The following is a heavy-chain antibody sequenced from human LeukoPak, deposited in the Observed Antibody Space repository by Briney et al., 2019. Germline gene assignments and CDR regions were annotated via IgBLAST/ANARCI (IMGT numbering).Heavy chain of an antibody. CDR3: ANPTHSGSYLAEYFQH. CDR2: IIQDGSEK. CDR1: GFIFSSYW. Sequence: GGSLRLSCAASGFIFSSYWMSWVRQAPGKGLEWVANIIQDGSEKYYVDSVKGRFTISRDNAKNSLYLQMNSLRAEDTAVYYCANPTHSGSYLAEYFQHWGQGTLVTVSS. V-gene: IGHV3-7*03. J-gene: IGHJ1*01. D-gene: IGHD1-26*01.